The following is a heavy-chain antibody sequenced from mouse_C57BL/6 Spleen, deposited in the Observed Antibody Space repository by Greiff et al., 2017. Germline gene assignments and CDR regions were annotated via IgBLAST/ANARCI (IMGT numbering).Heavy chain of an antibody. CDR1: GYTFTDYN. D-gene: IGHD1-1*01. V-gene: IGHV1-22*01. CDR3: ARDNIGIRYHYYDY. J-gene: IGHJ2*01. Sequence: EVQLQQSGPELVKPGASVKMSCKASGYTFTDYNMHWVKQSHGKSLEWIGYINPNNGGTSSNQKFKGKATLTVNKSSSTAYMELRSLTSEDSADYYCARDNIGIRYHYYDYWGQGTTRTVYS. CDR2: INPNNGGT.